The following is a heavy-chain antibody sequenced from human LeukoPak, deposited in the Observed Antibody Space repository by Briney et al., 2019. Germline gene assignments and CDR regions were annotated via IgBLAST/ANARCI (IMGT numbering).Heavy chain of an antibody. D-gene: IGHD5-18*01. CDR2: IYYNGST. CDR1: GGSISSYY. CDR3: ARGSGYSYGYDAFDI. J-gene: IGHJ3*02. Sequence: PSETLSLTCTVSGGSISSYYWSWIRQPPGKGLEWIGYIYYNGSTNYNPSLKSRVTISVDKSKIQFSLKLSSVTAADTAVYYCARGSGYSYGYDAFDIWGQGTMVTVSS. V-gene: IGHV4-59*01.